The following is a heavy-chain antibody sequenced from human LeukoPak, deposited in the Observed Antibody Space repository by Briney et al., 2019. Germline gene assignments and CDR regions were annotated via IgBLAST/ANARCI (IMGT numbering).Heavy chain of an antibody. CDR3: ARPIPTWEGAFGY. J-gene: IGHJ4*02. CDR1: GGTFSSYA. V-gene: IGHV1-69*06. CDR2: IIPIFGTA. D-gene: IGHD1-26*01. Sequence: SVKVSCKASGGTFSSYAISWVRQAPGQGLEWMGGIIPIFGTANYAQKFQGRVTITADKSTSTAYMELSSLRSEDTAVYYCARPIPTWEGAFGYWGQGTLVTVSS.